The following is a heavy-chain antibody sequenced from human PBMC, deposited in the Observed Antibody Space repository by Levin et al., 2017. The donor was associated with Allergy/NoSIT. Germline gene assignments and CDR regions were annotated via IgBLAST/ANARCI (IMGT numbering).Heavy chain of an antibody. D-gene: IGHD2-21*01. CDR1: GFTFSNFA. CDR3: ARDLSGTYSRDF. Sequence: GGSLRLSCAASGFTFSNFAIHWVRQAPGKGLEWVAYISDDGSRKFYADSLKGRLTISRDNSRNTVYLQMNSLKTEDTALYYCARDLSGTYSRDFWGQGTLVTVSS. CDR2: ISDDGSRK. J-gene: IGHJ4*02. V-gene: IGHV3-30*04.